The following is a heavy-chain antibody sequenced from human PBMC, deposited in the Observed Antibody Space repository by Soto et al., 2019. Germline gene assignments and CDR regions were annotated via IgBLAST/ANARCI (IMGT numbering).Heavy chain of an antibody. J-gene: IGHJ4*02. D-gene: IGHD2-15*01. CDR2: IGGSGETR. CDR3: AKDCGGGWSCTH. CDR1: GFTFSGYA. Sequence: DVQLWESGGGLVRPGGSLRLSCAASGFTFSGYAVTWVRQSPGKGLYWVSTIGGSGETRYFADSVRGRFTISRDNSKNTVYLQMNSLRADDTAVYYCAKDCGGGWSCTHWCQGTRVTVSS. V-gene: IGHV3-23*01.